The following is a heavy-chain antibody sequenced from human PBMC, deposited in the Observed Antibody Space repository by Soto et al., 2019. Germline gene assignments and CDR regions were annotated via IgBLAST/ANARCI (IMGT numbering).Heavy chain of an antibody. CDR2: IIPIFGTA. CDR1: GGTFSSYA. V-gene: IGHV1-69*12. J-gene: IGHJ6*02. Sequence: QVQLVQSGAEVKKPGSSVKISCKASGGTFSSYAISWVRQAPGQGLEWMGGIIPIFGTANYAQNFQGRVTITADESTSTAYMQLRSLSSGDPAVYYCARDDYCGMEVWGQGTKVAVSS. CDR3: ARDDYCGMEV.